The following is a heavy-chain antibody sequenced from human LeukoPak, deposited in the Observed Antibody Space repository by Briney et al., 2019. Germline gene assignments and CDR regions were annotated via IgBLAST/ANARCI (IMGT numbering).Heavy chain of an antibody. CDR3: ARGSTTTNHFDY. J-gene: IGHJ4*02. Sequence: PSETLSLTCAVSGGSISSGGYSWSWIRQPPGKGLEWIGYIYHSGSTYYNPSLKSRVTISVDRSKNQFSLKLSSVTAADTAVYYCARGSTTTNHFDYWGQGTLVTVSS. D-gene: IGHD5/OR15-5a*01. CDR1: GGSISSGGYS. CDR2: IYHSGST. V-gene: IGHV4-30-2*01.